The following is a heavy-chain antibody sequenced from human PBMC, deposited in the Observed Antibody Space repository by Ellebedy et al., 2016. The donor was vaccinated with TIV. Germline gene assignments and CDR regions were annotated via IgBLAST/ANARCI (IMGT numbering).Heavy chain of an antibody. D-gene: IGHD2-15*01. CDR2: IIPIFGTA. V-gene: IGHV1-69*05. Sequence: SVKVSCXASGGTFSSYAISWVRQAPGQGLEWMGGIIPIFGTANYAQKFQGRVSMTRDTSTSTVYMELSSLRSEDTAVYYCARSTDCSGGSCYSTYYYYGMDVWGQGTTVTVSS. CDR3: ARSTDCSGGSCYSTYYYYGMDV. J-gene: IGHJ6*02. CDR1: GGTFSSYA.